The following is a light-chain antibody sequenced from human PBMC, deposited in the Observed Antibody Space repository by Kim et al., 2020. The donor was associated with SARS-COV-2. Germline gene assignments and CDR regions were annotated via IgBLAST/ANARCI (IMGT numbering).Light chain of an antibody. CDR2: GAS. V-gene: IGKV3-15*01. J-gene: IGKJ1*01. Sequence: CPGEGATLSCRASQSVSSNLAWYQQRPGQAPRLLIYGASTGATGIPARFSGSGSGREFTLTVSSLQSEDFAVYYCQQYNNWPPWTFGQGTKVDIK. CDR1: QSVSSN. CDR3: QQYNNWPPWT.